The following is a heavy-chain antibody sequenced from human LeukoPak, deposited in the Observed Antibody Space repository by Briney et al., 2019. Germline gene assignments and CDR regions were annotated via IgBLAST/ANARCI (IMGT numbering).Heavy chain of an antibody. V-gene: IGHV4-30-2*01. Sequence: SETLSLTCAVSGGSISSGGYSWSWIRQPPGKGLEWIGYIYHSGSTYYNPSLKSRVTISVDRSKNQFSLKLSSVTAADTAVYYCASSTKYYGMDVWGQGTTVTVSS. D-gene: IGHD5/OR15-5a*01. CDR3: ASSTKYYGMDV. J-gene: IGHJ6*02. CDR1: GGSISSGGYS. CDR2: IYHSGST.